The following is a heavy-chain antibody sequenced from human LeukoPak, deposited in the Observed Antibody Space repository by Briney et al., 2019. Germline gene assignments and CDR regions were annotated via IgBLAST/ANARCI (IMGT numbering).Heavy chain of an antibody. V-gene: IGHV3-7*01. D-gene: IGHD5-18*01. Sequence: GGSLRLSCAASGFTFSSYWMTWVRQAPGKGLEWVAYIKQDGSEKHYVDSVKGRFTISRDNAKNSLYLQMNSLRAEDTAVYYCAREGYSYDYWGQGTLVTVSS. CDR1: GFTFSSYW. J-gene: IGHJ4*02. CDR2: IKQDGSEK. CDR3: AREGYSYDY.